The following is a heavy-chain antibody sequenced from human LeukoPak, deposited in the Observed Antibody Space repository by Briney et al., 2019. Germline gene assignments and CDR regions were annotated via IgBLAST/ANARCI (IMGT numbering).Heavy chain of an antibody. J-gene: IGHJ4*02. CDR1: GFTFTTDP. Sequence: GGSLRLSCAASGFTFTTDPMHWVRQTPGKGLEWLGVLSYDGTDWYYADSVRGRFTISRDNSQKTLYLQMSSLTREDTAVYYGARGTPAVAGIDYWGLGTLVTVSS. V-gene: IGHV3-30*04. D-gene: IGHD6-19*01. CDR3: ARGTPAVAGIDY. CDR2: LSYDGTDW.